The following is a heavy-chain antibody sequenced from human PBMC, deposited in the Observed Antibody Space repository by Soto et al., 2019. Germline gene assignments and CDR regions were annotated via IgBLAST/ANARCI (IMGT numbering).Heavy chain of an antibody. V-gene: IGHV3-30*18. CDR3: VKDKHRTWSFDY. CDR1: GFTFSTNV. J-gene: IGHJ4*02. CDR2: MSHDGKNK. D-gene: IGHD2-8*02. Sequence: QVQLVESGGGVVQPGRSLRLSCGASGFTFSTNVMHWVRQSPGKGLEWVAFMSHDGKNKYYVDSVKGRFTISRDNSKNTLYLQMDSLRPEDTALYYCVKDKHRTWSFDYWGQGTLVTVSS.